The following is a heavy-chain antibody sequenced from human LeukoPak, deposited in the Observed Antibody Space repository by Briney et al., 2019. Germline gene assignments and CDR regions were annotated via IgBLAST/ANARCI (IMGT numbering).Heavy chain of an antibody. CDR3: VAGRHGGHVDL. V-gene: IGHV4-39*01. J-gene: IGHJ4*02. CDR1: GDSVTFDDYF. D-gene: IGHD5-24*01. CDR2: FYFGTTT. Sequence: PSETLSLTCTVSGDSVTFDDYFWGWIRQPPGKGLEWIGTFYFGTTTYHNPSLWSRVTISVDASENQFSVRLNSVTAADTAVYFCVAGRHGGHVDLWGQGT.